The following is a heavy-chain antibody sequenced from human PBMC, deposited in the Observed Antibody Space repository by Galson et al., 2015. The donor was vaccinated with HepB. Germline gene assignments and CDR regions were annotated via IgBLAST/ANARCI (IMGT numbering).Heavy chain of an antibody. V-gene: IGHV1-2*04. J-gene: IGHJ1*01. CDR1: GYTFTGYY. D-gene: IGHD6-19*01. Sequence: SVKVSCKASGYTFTGYYMHWVRQAPGQGLEWMGWINPNSGGTNYAQKFQGWVTMTRDTSISTAYMELSRLRSDDTAVYYCAADTGGSGWWDFQHWGQGTLVTVSS. CDR2: INPNSGGT. CDR3: AADTGGSGWWDFQH.